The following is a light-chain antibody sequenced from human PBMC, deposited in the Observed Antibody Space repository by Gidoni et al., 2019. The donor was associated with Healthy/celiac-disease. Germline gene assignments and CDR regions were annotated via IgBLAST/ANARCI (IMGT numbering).Light chain of an antibody. Sequence: QSALTQPASVSGSPGQSITISCTGTSSDVGGYNYVSWYQQHPGKAPKLMIYEVSNRPSGVSNRFSGSKSGNTASLTISGLQAEDEADYYCSSYTSSSISCVFGTGTKVTFL. V-gene: IGLV2-14*01. CDR1: SSDVGGYNY. J-gene: IGLJ1*01. CDR3: SSYTSSSISCV. CDR2: EVS.